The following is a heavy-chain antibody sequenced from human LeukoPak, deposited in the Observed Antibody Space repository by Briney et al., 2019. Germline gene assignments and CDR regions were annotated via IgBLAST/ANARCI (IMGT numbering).Heavy chain of an antibody. J-gene: IGHJ4*02. V-gene: IGHV3-23*01. D-gene: IGHD1-26*01. CDR1: GFTFSNYA. CDR3: TREVSGSLYFDY. CDR2: ISGGGGVTT. Sequence: GGSLRLSCAASGFTFSNYAMSWVRLAPGKGPEWVSAISGGGGVTTYYADSVKGRFTISRDNSKNTLYLQMNSLRAEDTAVYYCTREVSGSLYFDYWGQGTLVTVSS.